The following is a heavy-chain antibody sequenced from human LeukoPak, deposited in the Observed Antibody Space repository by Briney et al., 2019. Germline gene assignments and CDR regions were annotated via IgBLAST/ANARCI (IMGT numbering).Heavy chain of an antibody. Sequence: GGSLRLSCAASGFTFSSYSMNWVRQAPGKGLEWVSYISSGSSTIYYADSVKGRFTISRDNAKNSLYLQMNSLRAGDTAVYYCVRETCAGSTCYQLDSWGQGTLVTVSS. CDR2: ISSGSSTI. J-gene: IGHJ4*02. V-gene: IGHV3-48*01. D-gene: IGHD2-15*01. CDR1: GFTFSSYS. CDR3: VRETCAGSTCYQLDS.